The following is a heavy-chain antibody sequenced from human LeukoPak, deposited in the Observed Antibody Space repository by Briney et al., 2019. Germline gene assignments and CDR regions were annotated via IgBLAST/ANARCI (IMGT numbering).Heavy chain of an antibody. V-gene: IGHV4-4*07. CDR3: ARDLYYDSSGYALDI. D-gene: IGHD3-22*01. CDR1: GGSISSYY. Sequence: PSETLSLTCTVSGGSISSYYWSWIRQPAGKGLEWIGRIYTSGSTNYNPSLKSRVTISADTSKNQFSLKLYSVTAADTAVYYCARDLYYDSSGYALDIWGQGTMVTVSS. CDR2: IYTSGST. J-gene: IGHJ3*02.